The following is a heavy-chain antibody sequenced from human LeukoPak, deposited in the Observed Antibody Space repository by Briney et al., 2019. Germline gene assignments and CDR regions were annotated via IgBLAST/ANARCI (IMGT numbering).Heavy chain of an antibody. CDR1: GFTFSSYA. CDR3: ASSGVFGRLGELSLIRNPHYYYYGMDV. Sequence: GGSLRLSCAASGFTFSSYAMSWVRQAPGKGLEWVSAISGSGTNTYYADSVKGRFTISRDNSKNTLYLQMNSLRAEDTAVYYCASSGVFGRLGELSLIRNPHYYYYGMDVWGQGTTVTVSS. V-gene: IGHV3-23*01. CDR2: ISGSGTNT. D-gene: IGHD3-16*02. J-gene: IGHJ6*02.